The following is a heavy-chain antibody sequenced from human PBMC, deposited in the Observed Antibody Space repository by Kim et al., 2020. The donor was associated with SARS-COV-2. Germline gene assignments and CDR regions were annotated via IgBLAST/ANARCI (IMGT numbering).Heavy chain of an antibody. D-gene: IGHD6-13*01. CDR3: ARRPIAAAGTGDY. J-gene: IGHJ4*02. V-gene: IGHV4-39*01. Sequence: PPLTGPVTISLNTAKNQFSLKLSSVTAADTAVYYCARRPIAAAGTGDYWGQGTLVTVSS.